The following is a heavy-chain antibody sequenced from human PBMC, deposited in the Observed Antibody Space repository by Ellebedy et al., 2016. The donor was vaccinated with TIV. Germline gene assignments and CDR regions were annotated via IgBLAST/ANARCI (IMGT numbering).Heavy chain of an antibody. V-gene: IGHV3-21*04. Sequence: GESLKISCAASGFTFSSYAMSRVRQAPGKGPEWVSYISYSGDLMYYADSVKGRFTTSRDNAENSLYLQMNSLRAEDTAVYYCARLGVIAAAGASDYWGQGTLVIVSS. CDR1: GFTFSSYA. CDR3: ARLGVIAAAGASDY. D-gene: IGHD6-13*01. CDR2: ISYSGDLM. J-gene: IGHJ4*02.